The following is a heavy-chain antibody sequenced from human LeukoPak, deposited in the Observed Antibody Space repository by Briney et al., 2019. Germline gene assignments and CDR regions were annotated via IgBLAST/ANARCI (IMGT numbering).Heavy chain of an antibody. V-gene: IGHV4-39*07. Sequence: SETLSLTCTVSGGSISSSNYYWGWIRQPPGRGLEWIGCIYYSGSPYYNPSLKSRVIILFDTAKNHFSLNLSSVTAADTAVYYCARSDGYGLIGIWGQGAMVTVSS. CDR2: IYYSGSP. D-gene: IGHD3-10*01. J-gene: IGHJ3*02. CDR1: GGSISSSNYY. CDR3: ARSDGYGLIGI.